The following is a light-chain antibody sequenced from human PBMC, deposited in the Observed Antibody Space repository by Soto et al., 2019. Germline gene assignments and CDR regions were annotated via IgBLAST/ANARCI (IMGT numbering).Light chain of an antibody. V-gene: IGKV1-9*01. CDR3: QQLNSYPLT. J-gene: IGKJ4*01. CDR2: DAS. Sequence: DIQLTQSPSFLSASVGDRVTITCRASQGVSSYLAWYQQKPGEAPKLLIYDASTLPSGVPSRFSRSGSGTDFTLTISSLQPEYFATYYCQQLNSYPLTFGGGTKVEIK. CDR1: QGVSSY.